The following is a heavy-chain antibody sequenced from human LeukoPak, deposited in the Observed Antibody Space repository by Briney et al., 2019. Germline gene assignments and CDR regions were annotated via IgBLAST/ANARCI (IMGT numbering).Heavy chain of an antibody. Sequence: GGSLRLSCAASGFSFSDYCMNWVRQAPGKGLEWVSSISNSGSNSNSNIYYSDSMKGRFTISRDNAKNSLYLQINSLRVEDTAVYYCARGSSGWTGFDYFDYWGQGALVTVSS. V-gene: IGHV3-69-1*01. D-gene: IGHD6-19*01. J-gene: IGHJ4*02. CDR1: GFSFSDYC. CDR3: ARGSSGWTGFDYFDY. CDR2: ISNSGSNSNSNI.